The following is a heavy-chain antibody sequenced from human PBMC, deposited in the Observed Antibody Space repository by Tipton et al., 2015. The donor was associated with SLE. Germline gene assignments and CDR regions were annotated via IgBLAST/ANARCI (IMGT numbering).Heavy chain of an antibody. Sequence: LRLSCTVSGGSISSSPYYWAWIRQPPGKGLEWIGTVYSGGNTYHIPSLKTRVTISVDTSRNQFSLKLTSVTAADTAVYYCARDTLGGLDYWGQGTLVTVSS. D-gene: IGHD1-26*01. CDR2: VYSGGNT. CDR3: ARDTLGGLDY. J-gene: IGHJ4*02. CDR1: GGSISSSPYY. V-gene: IGHV4-39*07.